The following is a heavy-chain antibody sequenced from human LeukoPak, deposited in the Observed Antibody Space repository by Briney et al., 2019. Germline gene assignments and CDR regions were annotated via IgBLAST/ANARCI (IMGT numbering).Heavy chain of an antibody. CDR1: GFTSSNYP. V-gene: IGHV3-23*01. J-gene: IGHJ4*02. Sequence: GGSLRLSCAASGFTSSNYPMTWVRQAPGEGLECVSTNSGSGDTSFYADSVKGRFTISRDSSRNTLYLQMNSLTAEDTTVYYCVKAPLRGYYFWSVFSSFDCWGQGTLVTVSS. D-gene: IGHD3-3*01. CDR3: VKAPLRGYYFWSVFSSFDC. CDR2: NSGSGDTS.